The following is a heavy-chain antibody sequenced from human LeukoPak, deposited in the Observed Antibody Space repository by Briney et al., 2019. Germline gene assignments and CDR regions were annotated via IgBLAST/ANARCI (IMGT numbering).Heavy chain of an antibody. D-gene: IGHD3-3*01. CDR1: GFTFSSYA. V-gene: IGHV3-23*01. J-gene: IGHJ6*02. Sequence: PGGSLRLSCAASGFTFSSYAMSWVRQAPGKGLEWVSGISGSGGSTYYADSVKGRFTISRDNSKNTLYLQMNSLRAEDTAVYYCTTDFTIFGVVITGYYYYGMDVWGQGTTVTVSS. CDR2: ISGSGGST. CDR3: TTDFTIFGVVITGYYYYGMDV.